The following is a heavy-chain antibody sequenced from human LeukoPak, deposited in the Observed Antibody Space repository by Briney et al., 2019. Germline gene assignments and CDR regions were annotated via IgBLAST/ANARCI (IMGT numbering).Heavy chain of an antibody. CDR2: IIPIFGTA. J-gene: IGHJ4*02. D-gene: IGHD2-15*01. Sequence: SVKVSCKASGGTFSSYAISWVRQAPGQGLEWMGRIIPIFGTANYAQKFQGRVTITTDESTSTAYMELSSLRPEDTAVYYCARDTWDCSGGSCYYLVDYWGQGTLVTVSS. CDR1: GGTFSSYA. V-gene: IGHV1-69*05. CDR3: ARDTWDCSGGSCYYLVDY.